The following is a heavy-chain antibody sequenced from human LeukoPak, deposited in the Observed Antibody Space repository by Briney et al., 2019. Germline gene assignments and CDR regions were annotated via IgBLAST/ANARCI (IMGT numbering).Heavy chain of an antibody. D-gene: IGHD1-14*01. CDR2: ITASGGPT. Sequence: PGGSLRLSCSASGFTFNTYAMSWVRQAPGRAMEWVSAITASGGPTYYADSVKGRFTISRDNSKNTLYLQMNRLRAEDTAVYYCARAGPDQLGAAFDIWGQGTMVTVSS. CDR1: GFTFNTYA. CDR3: ARAGPDQLGAAFDI. V-gene: IGHV3-23*01. J-gene: IGHJ3*02.